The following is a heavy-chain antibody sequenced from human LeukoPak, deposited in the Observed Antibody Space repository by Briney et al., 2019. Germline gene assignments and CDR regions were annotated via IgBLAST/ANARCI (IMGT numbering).Heavy chain of an antibody. CDR1: GYTFRDYY. CDR3: ARDGSTIAGSGWTLFDY. CDR2: INPNSGDT. J-gene: IGHJ4*02. Sequence: ASVKVSCKASGYTFRDYYMQWVRQAPGQGLEWMGWINPNSGDTNYAQKFQGRVTMTRDTSISTAYMELSRLRSDDTAVYYCARDGSTIAGSGWTLFDYWGQGTLVTVSS. V-gene: IGHV1-2*02. D-gene: IGHD6-19*01.